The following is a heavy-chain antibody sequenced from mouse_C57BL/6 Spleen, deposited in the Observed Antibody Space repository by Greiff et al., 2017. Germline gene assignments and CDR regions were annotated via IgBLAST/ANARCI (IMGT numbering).Heavy chain of an antibody. V-gene: IGHV1-78*01. CDR2: IYPRDGST. CDR1: GYTFTDHT. D-gene: IGHD1-1*01. Sequence: VKLMESDAELVKPGASVKISCKVSGYTFTDHTIHWMKQRPEQGLEWIGYIYPRDGSTKYNEKFKGKATLTADKSSSTAYMQLNSLTSEDSAVYFCARSPPYYGSSYWYFDVWGTGTTVTVSS. CDR3: ARSPPYYGSSYWYFDV. J-gene: IGHJ1*03.